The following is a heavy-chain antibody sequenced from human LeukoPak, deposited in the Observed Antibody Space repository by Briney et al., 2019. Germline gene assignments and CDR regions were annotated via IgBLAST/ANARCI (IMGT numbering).Heavy chain of an antibody. CDR2: INPSSGGT. D-gene: IGHD6-19*01. CDR3: ARDSGLYSSGWYDY. J-gene: IGHJ4*02. CDR1: GYTFTGYY. V-gene: IGHV1-2*04. Sequence: ASVKVSCKASGYTFTGYYMHWVRQAPGQGLEWMGWINPSSGGTNYAQKFQGWVTMTRDTSISTAYMKLSRLRSDDTAVYYCARDSGLYSSGWYDYWGQGTLVTVSS.